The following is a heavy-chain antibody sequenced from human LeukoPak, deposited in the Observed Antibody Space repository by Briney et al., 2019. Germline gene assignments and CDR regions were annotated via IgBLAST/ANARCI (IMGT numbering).Heavy chain of an antibody. V-gene: IGHV3-30*18. D-gene: IGHD4-17*01. CDR3: AKGVSTTVTTGFDY. Sequence: GGSLRLSSAASGFTFSSYGMHWVRQAPGKGLEWVAVISYDGSNKYYADSVKGRFTISRDNSKNTLYLQMNSLRAEDTAVYYCAKGVSTTVTTGFDYWGQGTLVTVSS. J-gene: IGHJ4*02. CDR2: ISYDGSNK. CDR1: GFTFSSYG.